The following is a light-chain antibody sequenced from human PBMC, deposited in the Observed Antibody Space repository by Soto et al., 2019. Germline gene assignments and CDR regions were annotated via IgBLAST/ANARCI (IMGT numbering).Light chain of an antibody. Sequence: DIVMTQSPDSLAVSLGERATINCKSSQSVLYSPNNKNYLAWYQHKPGQPPKMLIYWASIRESGVPDRFSGSGSGTEFTLTINSLQAEDCAVYYCQQYYNWPRTFGQGTRLEIK. CDR1: QSVLYSPNNKNY. V-gene: IGKV4-1*01. CDR3: QQYYNWPRT. CDR2: WAS. J-gene: IGKJ5*01.